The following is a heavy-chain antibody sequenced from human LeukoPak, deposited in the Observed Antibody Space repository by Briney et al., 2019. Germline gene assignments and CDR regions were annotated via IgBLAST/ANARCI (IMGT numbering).Heavy chain of an antibody. CDR2: ISSSGNTI. CDR3: AREGTKPYNWFDP. V-gene: IGHV3-48*03. CDR1: GFTFSSYE. D-gene: IGHD2-8*01. Sequence: GGSLRLSCAASGFTFSSYEMIWVRQAPGKGLEWVSYISSSGNTIYYAGSVMGRFTISRDNAKNSLYLQMSSLRADDTAVYYCAREGTKPYNWFDPWGQGTLVTVSS. J-gene: IGHJ5*02.